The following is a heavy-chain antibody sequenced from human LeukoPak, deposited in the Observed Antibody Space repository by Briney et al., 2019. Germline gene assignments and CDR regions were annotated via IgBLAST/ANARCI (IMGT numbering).Heavy chain of an antibody. Sequence: GESLKISSKGSGYSFTSYWIGWVRQMPRKGLEWMGIIYPGDSDIRYSPSFEGQVTISANKSISTAYLQWSSLKASDTAMYYCARQNSLTGYRRTPTTYFDYWGQGTLVTVSS. CDR1: GYSFTSYW. V-gene: IGHV5-51*01. J-gene: IGHJ4*02. D-gene: IGHD3-9*01. CDR2: IYPGDSDI. CDR3: ARQNSLTGYRRTPTTYFDY.